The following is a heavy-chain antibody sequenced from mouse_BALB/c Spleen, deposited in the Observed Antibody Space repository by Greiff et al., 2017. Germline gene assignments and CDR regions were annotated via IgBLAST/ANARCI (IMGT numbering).Heavy chain of an antibody. CDR3: ARGGGSSYDWYFDV. Sequence: VKLMESGPGLVAPSQSLSITCTVSGFSLTGYGVNWVRQPPGKGLEWLGMIWGDGSTDYNSALKSRLSISKDNSKSQVFLKMNSLQTDDTARYYCARGGGSSYDWYFDVWGAGTTVTVSS. CDR2: IWGDGST. D-gene: IGHD1-1*01. J-gene: IGHJ1*01. CDR1: GFSLTGYG. V-gene: IGHV2-6-7*01.